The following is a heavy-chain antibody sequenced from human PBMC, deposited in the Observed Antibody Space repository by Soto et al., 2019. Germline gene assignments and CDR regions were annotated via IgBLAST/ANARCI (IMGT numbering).Heavy chain of an antibody. CDR1: GDSVSSNSAG. V-gene: IGHV6-1*01. Sequence: SQTLSLTCAITGDSVSSNSAGWSWVRQSPSRGLEWLGRTYYRSKWYYEYAVSVRGRITINPDTSKNQYSLQLNSVTPEDTAVYFCARGEQYSGRIFDYWGQGTLRTVFS. CDR2: TYYRSKWYY. D-gene: IGHD1-26*01. CDR3: ARGEQYSGRIFDY. J-gene: IGHJ4*01.